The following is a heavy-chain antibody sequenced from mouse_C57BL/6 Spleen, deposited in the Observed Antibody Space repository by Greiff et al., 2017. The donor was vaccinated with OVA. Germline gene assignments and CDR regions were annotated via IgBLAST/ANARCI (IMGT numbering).Heavy chain of an antibody. D-gene: IGHD2-1*01. CDR2: IDPETGGT. CDR3: TRIYYGNYDYFDV. J-gene: IGHJ1*03. Sequence: QVQLQQSGAELVRPGASVTLSCKASGYTFTDYEMHWVKQTPVHGLEWIGAIDPETGGTAYNQKFKGKAILTADKSSSTAYMELRSLTSEDSAVYYCTRIYYGNYDYFDVWGTGTTVTVSS. CDR1: GYTFTDYE. V-gene: IGHV1-15*01.